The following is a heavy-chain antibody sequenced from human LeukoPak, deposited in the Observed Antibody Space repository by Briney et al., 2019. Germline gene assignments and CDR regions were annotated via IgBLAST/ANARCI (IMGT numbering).Heavy chain of an antibody. D-gene: IGHD3-22*01. V-gene: IGHV3-48*01. CDR2: ISSSSSTI. J-gene: IGHJ5*02. CDR1: GFTFSSYS. Sequence: GGSLRLSCAASGFTFSSYSMNWVRQAPGKGLEWVSYISSSSSTIYYADSVKGRFTISRDNSKNTLYLQMNSLRAEDTAVYYCARDATYYYDSSGYYGNWFDPWGQGTLVTVSS. CDR3: ARDATYYYDSSGYYGNWFDP.